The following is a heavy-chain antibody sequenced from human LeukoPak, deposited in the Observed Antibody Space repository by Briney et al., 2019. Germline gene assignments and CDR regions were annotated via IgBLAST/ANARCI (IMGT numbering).Heavy chain of an antibody. CDR3: GRPVPVAGRRGYYFDY. CDR1: GFTFSSYA. D-gene: IGHD6-19*01. J-gene: IGHJ4*02. Sequence: GGSLRLSCAASGFTFSSYAMSWVRQAPGKGLEWVSAISGSGGSTYYADSVKGRFTISRDNSRSTLYLQMNSLRAEDTAVYYCGRPVPVAGRRGYYFDYWGQGTLVTVSS. CDR2: ISGSGGST. V-gene: IGHV3-23*01.